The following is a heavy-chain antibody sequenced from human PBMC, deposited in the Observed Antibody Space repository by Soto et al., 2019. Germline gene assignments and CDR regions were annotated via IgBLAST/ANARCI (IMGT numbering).Heavy chain of an antibody. CDR1: GGSISGYY. Sequence: QVQLQESGPGLVKPSETLSLTCTVSGGSISGYYWSWIRQPPGKGLEWIGYIYNSGSTNYNPSLKSRVTISVDTSKSQFSRKLTSVTAADTGVYYCAGGAGWRTPYWGQGTLVTVSS. J-gene: IGHJ4*02. D-gene: IGHD2-15*01. V-gene: IGHV4-59*01. CDR2: IYNSGST. CDR3: AGGAGWRTPY.